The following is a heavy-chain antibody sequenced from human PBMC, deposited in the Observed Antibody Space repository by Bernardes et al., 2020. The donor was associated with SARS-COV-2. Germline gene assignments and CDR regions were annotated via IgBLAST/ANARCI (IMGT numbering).Heavy chain of an antibody. J-gene: IGHJ5*02. CDR2: ISSSSSTA. D-gene: IGHD3-3*01. V-gene: IGHV3-48*04. CDR3: ATDTGDRHYNFGDWGS. Sequence: GGSLRLSCAASGFDFSYYAMMWVRQAPGKGLEWVSYISSSSSTAHYAASVKGRFTISRDNAKNSLHPQMDSLRGYDTAVDYCATDTGDRHYNFGDWGSWGQGTLVAVSS. CDR1: GFDFSYYA.